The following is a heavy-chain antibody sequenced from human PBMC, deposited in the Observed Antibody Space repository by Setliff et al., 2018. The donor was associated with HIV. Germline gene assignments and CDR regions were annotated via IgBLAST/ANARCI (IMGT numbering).Heavy chain of an antibody. CDR2: IWYDGSKK. CDR1: GFSFGAYG. J-gene: IGHJ4*02. Sequence: GGSLRLSCVASGFSFGAYGMYWIRQAPGKGLEWVAFIWYDGSKKYYADSVKGRFTISRDNSKNTLYLQMNSLRIEDTAVYYCVKGFECGGDCYSAFDYWGQGNQGTVSS. CDR3: VKGFECGGDCYSAFDY. V-gene: IGHV3-30*02. D-gene: IGHD2-21*02.